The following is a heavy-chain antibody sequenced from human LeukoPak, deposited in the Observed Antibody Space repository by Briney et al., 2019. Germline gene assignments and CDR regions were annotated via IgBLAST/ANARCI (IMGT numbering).Heavy chain of an antibody. J-gene: IGHJ6*03. CDR2: ISSSSSYI. D-gene: IGHD2-2*02. V-gene: IGHV3-21*01. Sequence: PGGSLRLSCAASGFTFSSYSMNWVRQAPGKGLEWVSSISSSSSYIYYADSVKGRFTISRDNAKNSLYLQMNSLRAEDTAVYYCARGTRRRCSSTSCYSPYYYYMDVWGKGTTVTVSS. CDR3: ARGTRRRCSSTSCYSPYYYYMDV. CDR1: GFTFSSYS.